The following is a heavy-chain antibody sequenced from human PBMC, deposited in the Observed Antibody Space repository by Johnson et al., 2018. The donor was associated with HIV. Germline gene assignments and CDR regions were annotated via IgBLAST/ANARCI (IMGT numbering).Heavy chain of an antibody. D-gene: IGHD2/OR15-2a*01. CDR3: AKAFSTFHDAFDI. CDR2: IYSGGRS. CDR1: GFTVSSNY. Sequence: VQLVESGGGLVQPGGSLRLSCAASGFTVSSNYMSWVRQAPGKGLEWVSVIYSGGRSYYADSVKGRFTISRDNSKTTLYLQMNSLRDEDTAVYYCAKAFSTFHDAFDIWGQGTMVTVSS. V-gene: IGHV3-66*01. J-gene: IGHJ3*02.